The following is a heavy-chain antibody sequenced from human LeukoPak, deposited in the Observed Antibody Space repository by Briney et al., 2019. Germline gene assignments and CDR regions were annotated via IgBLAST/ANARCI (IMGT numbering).Heavy chain of an antibody. J-gene: IGHJ4*02. V-gene: IGHV4-39*01. CDR1: GGSISSSSYY. Sequence: SETLSLTCTVSGGSISSSSYYWGWIRQPPGKGLEWIGSIYYSGSTYYNPSLKSRVTISVDTSKNQFSLKLSSVTAADTAVYYCARRGHSGYDGVDYWGQGTLVTVSS. CDR2: IYYSGST. D-gene: IGHD5-12*01. CDR3: ARRGHSGYDGVDY.